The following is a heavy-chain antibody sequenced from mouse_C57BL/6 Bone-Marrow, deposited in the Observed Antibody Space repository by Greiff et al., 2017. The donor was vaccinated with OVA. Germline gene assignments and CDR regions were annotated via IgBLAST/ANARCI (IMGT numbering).Heavy chain of an antibody. J-gene: IGHJ1*03. D-gene: IGHD1-1*01. CDR2: IDPSDSET. CDR1: GYTFTSYW. V-gene: IGHV1-52*01. CDR3: ARAPLYYGSSLWYFDV. Sequence: VQLQQPGAELVRPGSSVKLSCKASGYTFTSYWMHWVKQRPIQGLEWIGNIDPSDSETHYNQKFKDKATLTVDKSSSTAYMQLSSLTSEDSAVYYCARAPLYYGSSLWYFDVWGTGTTVTVSS.